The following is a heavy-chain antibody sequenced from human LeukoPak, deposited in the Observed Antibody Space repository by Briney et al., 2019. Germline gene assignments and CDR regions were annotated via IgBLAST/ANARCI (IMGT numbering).Heavy chain of an antibody. Sequence: GGSLRLSCTASGFTFGDYVMSWVRQAPGKGLEWVGFIRSKAYGGTTEYAAYVKGRFTISRDNAKNTLYLQMNSLRAEDTALYYCVGGSGWWGFDYWGQGTLVTVSS. J-gene: IGHJ4*02. CDR1: GFTFGDYV. CDR2: IRSKAYGGTT. V-gene: IGHV3-49*04. CDR3: VGGSGWWGFDY. D-gene: IGHD6-19*01.